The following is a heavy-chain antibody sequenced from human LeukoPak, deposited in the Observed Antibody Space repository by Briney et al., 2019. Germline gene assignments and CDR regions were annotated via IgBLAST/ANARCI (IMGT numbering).Heavy chain of an antibody. V-gene: IGHV3-7*01. CDR2: IKQDGSEK. CDR3: ARDQSQWELLAHFDY. J-gene: IGHJ4*02. Sequence: GGSLRLSCAASGFTFSSYWMSWVRQAPGKGLEWVANIKQDGSEKYYVDSVKGRFTISRDNAKSSLYLQMNSLRAEDTAVYYCARDQSQWELLAHFDYWGQGTLVTVSS. D-gene: IGHD1-26*01. CDR1: GFTFSSYW.